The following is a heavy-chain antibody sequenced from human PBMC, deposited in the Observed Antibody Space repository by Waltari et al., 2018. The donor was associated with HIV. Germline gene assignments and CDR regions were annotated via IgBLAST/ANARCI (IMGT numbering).Heavy chain of an antibody. J-gene: IGHJ2*01. D-gene: IGHD4-17*01. CDR1: GFTVSSNY. CDR3: AKASGIVNGANSRYWYFDL. Sequence: EVQLVESGGGLIQPGGSLRLSCAASGFTVSSNYINWVSQAPGKGLEWVSASYSGGSTYYADSVKGRFTSSRDNSRNTLYLQMNSLRAEDTAVYYCAKASGIVNGANSRYWYFDLWGRGTLVTVSS. V-gene: IGHV3-53*01. CDR2: SYSGGST.